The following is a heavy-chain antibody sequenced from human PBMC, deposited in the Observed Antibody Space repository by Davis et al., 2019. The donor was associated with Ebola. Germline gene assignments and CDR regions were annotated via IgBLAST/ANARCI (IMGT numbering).Heavy chain of an antibody. CDR2: IYWDDDK. CDR1: GFSLSTSGVG. D-gene: IGHD1-26*01. Sequence: SGPTLVKPTQTLTLTCTFSGFSLSTSGVGVGWIRQPPGKALEWLALIYWDDDKHYSPSLKSRLTITKDTSKNQVVLTMTNMDPVDTATYYCAHRPIILRDLGSWFDPWGQGTLVTVSS. J-gene: IGHJ5*02. CDR3: AHRPIILRDLGSWFDP. V-gene: IGHV2-5*02.